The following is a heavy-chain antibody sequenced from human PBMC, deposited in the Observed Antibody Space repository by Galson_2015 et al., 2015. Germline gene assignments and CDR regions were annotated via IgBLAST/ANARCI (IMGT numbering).Heavy chain of an antibody. V-gene: IGHV1-8*01. CDR2: MNPNSGNT. CDR1: GYTFTSYD. Sequence: AVKVSYKASGYTFTSYDINWVRQATGQGLEWMGWMNPNSGNTGYAQKFQGRVTMTRNTSISTAYMELSSLRPEDTAVYYCARVGVTTILEVDVWGKGTTVTVSS. D-gene: IGHD4-11*01. J-gene: IGHJ6*04. CDR3: ARVGVTTILEVDV.